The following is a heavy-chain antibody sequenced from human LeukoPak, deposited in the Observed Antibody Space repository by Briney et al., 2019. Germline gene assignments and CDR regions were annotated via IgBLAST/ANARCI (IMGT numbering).Heavy chain of an antibody. CDR3: ASYVMATTIDI. J-gene: IGHJ3*02. D-gene: IGHD5-24*01. Sequence: GGSLRLSCAASGFTFSRYEMNWVRQAPGKGLEWISYISGSGSTIYYADSVKGRFTISRDNAKNSLSLQMNSLRAEDTAIYYCASYVMATTIDIWGQGTMVTGSS. CDR1: GFTFSRYE. V-gene: IGHV3-48*03. CDR2: ISGSGSTI.